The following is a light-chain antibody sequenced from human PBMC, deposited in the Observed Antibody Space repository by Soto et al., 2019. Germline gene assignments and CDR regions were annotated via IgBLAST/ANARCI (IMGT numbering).Light chain of an antibody. CDR1: SSNIGAGYD. V-gene: IGLV1-40*01. Sequence: QSVLTQPPSVSGAPGQRVTIYCTGSSSNIGAGYDVHWYQQLPGTAPKLLIYGNSNRPSGVPDRFSGSKSGTSASLAITGLQAEDEADYYCQSYDSSLSGSNVVFGGGTQLTVL. J-gene: IGLJ2*01. CDR2: GNS. CDR3: QSYDSSLSGSNVV.